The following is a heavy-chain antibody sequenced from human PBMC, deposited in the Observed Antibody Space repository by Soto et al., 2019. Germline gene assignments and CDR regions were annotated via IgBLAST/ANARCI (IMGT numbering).Heavy chain of an antibody. CDR2: IYPGDSDT. Sequence: GESLKISCKGSGYSFTSYWIGWVRQIPGKGLEWMGIIYPGDSDTRYSPSFQGQVTISADKSISTAYLQWSSLKASDTAMYYCARSIAVAGNMGGAFDIWGQGTMVTVSS. CDR1: GYSFTSYW. V-gene: IGHV5-51*01. CDR3: ARSIAVAGNMGGAFDI. D-gene: IGHD6-19*01. J-gene: IGHJ3*02.